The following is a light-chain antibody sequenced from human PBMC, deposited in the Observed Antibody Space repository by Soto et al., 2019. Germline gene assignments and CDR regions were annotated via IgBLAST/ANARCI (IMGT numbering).Light chain of an antibody. J-gene: IGKJ5*01. Sequence: IVLTPSPGTLSLSPGERATLSCRASQSVSSSYLAWYQQKPGQAPRLLIYGASSRATGIPDRFSGSGSGTDFTLTISRLEPEDFAVYYCQQYGRSSWTFGQGTRLEIK. CDR2: GAS. CDR1: QSVSSSY. V-gene: IGKV3-20*01. CDR3: QQYGRSSWT.